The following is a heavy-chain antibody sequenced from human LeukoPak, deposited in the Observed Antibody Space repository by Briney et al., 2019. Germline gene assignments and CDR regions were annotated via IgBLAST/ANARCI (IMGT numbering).Heavy chain of an antibody. V-gene: IGHV4-59*01. CDR1: GGSISYYY. J-gene: IGHJ4*02. CDR3: ARGGWNKFDY. D-gene: IGHD3-22*01. CDR2: VYYRGST. Sequence: SETLSLTCTVSGGSISYYYWSWIRQPPGKGLQWIGYVYYRGSTNYNPSLKSRVTISVDTSKNQFSLKLSSVTAADTAVYYCARGGWNKFDYWGQGTLVTVSS.